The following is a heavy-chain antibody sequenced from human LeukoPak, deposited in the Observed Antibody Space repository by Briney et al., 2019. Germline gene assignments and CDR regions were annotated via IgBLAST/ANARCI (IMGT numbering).Heavy chain of an antibody. V-gene: IGHV4-34*01. CDR2: INHSGST. D-gene: IGHD2-2*01. J-gene: IGHJ3*02. CDR3: ARPRYCSSTSCQRGAFDI. Sequence: PSETLSLTCAVYGGSFSGYYWSWIRQPPGKGLEWIGEINHSGSTNYNPSLKSRVTISVDTSKNQFSLKLSSVTAADTAVYYCARPRYCSSTSCQRGAFDIWGQGTMVTVSS. CDR1: GGSFSGYY.